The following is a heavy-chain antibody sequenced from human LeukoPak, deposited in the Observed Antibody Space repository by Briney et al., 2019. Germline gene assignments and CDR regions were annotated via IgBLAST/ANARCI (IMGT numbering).Heavy chain of an antibody. V-gene: IGHV4-59*01. CDR1: GGSISSYY. CDR2: IYYSGST. J-gene: IGHJ6*02. CDR3: ARSYYYGSGSYGMDV. D-gene: IGHD3-10*01. Sequence: SQTLSLTCTVSGGSISSYYWSWIRQPPGKGLEWIGYIYYSGSTNYNPSLKSRVTISVDTSKNQFSLKLSSVTAADTAVYYCARSYYYGSGSYGMDVWGQGTTVTVSS.